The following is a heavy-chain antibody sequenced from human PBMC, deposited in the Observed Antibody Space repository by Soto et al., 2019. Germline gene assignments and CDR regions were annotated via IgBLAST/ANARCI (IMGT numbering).Heavy chain of an antibody. CDR1: GFTYTTSA. D-gene: IGHD3-3*01. Sequence: GASVKVSCKASGFTYTTSAVQWVRQARGQRLEWIGWIVVGSGNTNYAQKFQDRVTITRDMSTGTAYMELSSLRSEDTAVYYCAGGAYYDFWSGFPPGSYFDYWGQGTLVTVSS. CDR2: IVVGSGNT. V-gene: IGHV1-58*01. J-gene: IGHJ4*02. CDR3: AGGAYYDFWSGFPPGSYFDY.